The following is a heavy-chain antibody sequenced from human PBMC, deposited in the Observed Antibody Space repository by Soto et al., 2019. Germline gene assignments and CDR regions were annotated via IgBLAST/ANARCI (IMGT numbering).Heavy chain of an antibody. CDR2: IIPIVGLT. D-gene: IGHD2-8*02. J-gene: IGHJ6*03. V-gene: IGHV1-69*02. CDR3: ARPTGGHDAGGNYMDV. Sequence: QVQLLQSGSEVKKPGSSVKVSCRASGGSLSSYPVTWVRQAPGQGLEWMGRIIPIVGLTNYAQKFQGRVTIPPDKSTATAYMELSSLRSDDTAVYYCARPTGGHDAGGNYMDVWGKGTTVIVSS. CDR1: GGSLSSYP.